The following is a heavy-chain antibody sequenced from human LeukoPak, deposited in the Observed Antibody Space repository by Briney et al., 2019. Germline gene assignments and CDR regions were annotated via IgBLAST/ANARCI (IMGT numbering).Heavy chain of an antibody. CDR1: GGTFSSYA. D-gene: IGHD5-18*01. J-gene: IGHJ6*02. CDR3: ARDQGLTAPPPYGLDV. V-gene: IGHV1-69*01. Sequence: SVKVPCKASGGTFSSYAISWVRQAPGQGLEWMGGIIPIFGTANYAQKFQGRVTITADESTSTAYMELSSLRSEDTAVYYCARDQGLTAPPPYGLDVWGQGTTVTVSS. CDR2: IIPIFGTA.